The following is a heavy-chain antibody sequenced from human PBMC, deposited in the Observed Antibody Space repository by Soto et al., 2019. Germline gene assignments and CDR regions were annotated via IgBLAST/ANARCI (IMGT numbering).Heavy chain of an antibody. J-gene: IGHJ4*02. CDR2: IYDSGNT. D-gene: IGHD5-12*01. V-gene: IGHV4-30-4*01. CDR3: TSGLSVDQVDQ. CDR1: GGSISDGAYY. Sequence: QVQLQESGPGLVKPSQTLSLTCTVSGGSISDGAYYWSWIRQPPGKGLEWIGHIYDSGNTYNNPPLKRRLTISVDLPKKPYSLNLNSATSADPAVYYWTSGLSVDQVDQWGQGTLVPVSS.